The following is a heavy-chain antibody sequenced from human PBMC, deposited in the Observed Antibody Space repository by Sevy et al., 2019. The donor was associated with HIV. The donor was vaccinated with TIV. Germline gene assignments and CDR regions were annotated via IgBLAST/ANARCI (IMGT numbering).Heavy chain of an antibody. Sequence: GGSLRLSCAASGFTFSSYAMHWVRQAPGKGLEWVAVISYDGSNKYYADSVKGRFTISRDNSKNTLYLQINSLRAEDTAVYYCARGYSGYGYYFDYWGQGTLVTVSS. CDR3: ARGYSGYGYYFDY. D-gene: IGHD5-12*01. V-gene: IGHV3-30-3*01. J-gene: IGHJ4*02. CDR2: ISYDGSNK. CDR1: GFTFSSYA.